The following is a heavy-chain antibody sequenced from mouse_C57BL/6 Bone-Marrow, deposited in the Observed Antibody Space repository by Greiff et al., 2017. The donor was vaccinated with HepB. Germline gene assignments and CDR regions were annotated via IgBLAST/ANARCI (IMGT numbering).Heavy chain of an antibody. CDR3: ARDGYYVYWYFDV. D-gene: IGHD2-3*01. J-gene: IGHJ1*03. Sequence: DVKLVESEGGLVQPGSSMKLSCTASGFTFSDYYMAWVRQVPEKGLEWVANINYDGSSTYYLDSLKSRFIISRDNAKNILYLQMSSLKSEDTATYYCARDGYYVYWYFDVWGTGTTVTVSS. CDR2: INYDGSST. V-gene: IGHV5-16*01. CDR1: GFTFSDYY.